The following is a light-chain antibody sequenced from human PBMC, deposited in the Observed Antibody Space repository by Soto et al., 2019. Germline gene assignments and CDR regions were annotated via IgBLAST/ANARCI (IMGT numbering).Light chain of an antibody. CDR1: QSVSSSY. J-gene: IGKJ1*01. Sequence: EIVLTQSPGTLSLSPGERATLSCRASQSVSSSYLAWYQQKPGQAPRLLIYGASSRATGIPDRFSGSESGTDFTLTISRLEPEDFAVYFCHSYDKWPPGAFGQGTKVDIK. CDR2: GAS. V-gene: IGKV3-20*01. CDR3: HSYDKWPPGA.